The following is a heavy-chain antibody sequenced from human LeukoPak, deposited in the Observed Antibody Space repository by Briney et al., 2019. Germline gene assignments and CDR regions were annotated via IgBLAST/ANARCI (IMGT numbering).Heavy chain of an antibody. CDR1: GYSISSGYY. CDR3: TRGVPYSSGHGDFDH. V-gene: IGHV4-38-2*02. CDR2: VYQSGST. Sequence: SETLSLTCSVSGYSISSGYYWGWIRQPPGKGLEWIGSVYQSGSTNYNPSLKSRVTISVDTSKNQFSLKLNSVTAADTAVYYCTRGVPYSSGHGDFDHWGQGTLVTVSS. J-gene: IGHJ4*02. D-gene: IGHD6-19*01.